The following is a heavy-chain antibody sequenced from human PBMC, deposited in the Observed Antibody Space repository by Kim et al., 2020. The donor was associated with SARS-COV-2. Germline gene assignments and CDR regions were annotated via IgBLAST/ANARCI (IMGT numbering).Heavy chain of an antibody. D-gene: IGHD6-19*01. J-gene: IGHJ4*02. V-gene: IGHV4-39*01. Sequence: YHLAPKSRFTISVDTSNNQFSLKLSSVTAADTAVYYCARHPIAVAEVIDYWGQGTLVTVSS. CDR3: ARHPIAVAEVIDY.